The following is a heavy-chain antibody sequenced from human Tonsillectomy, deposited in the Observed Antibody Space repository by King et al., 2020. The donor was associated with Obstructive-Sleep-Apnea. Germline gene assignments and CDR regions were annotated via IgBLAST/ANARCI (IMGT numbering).Heavy chain of an antibody. CDR3: AAPYVWGSYRYTRYFDY. J-gene: IGHJ4*02. CDR1: GGSFSGYY. Sequence: VQLQQWGAGLLKPSETLSLTCAVYGGSFSGYYWSWIRQPPGKGLEWIGEINHSGSTNYNPSLKSRVTISVDTSKNQFSLKLSSVTAADTAVYYCAAPYVWGSYRYTRYFDYWGQGNLVTVSS. CDR2: INHSGST. V-gene: IGHV4-34*01. D-gene: IGHD3-16*02.